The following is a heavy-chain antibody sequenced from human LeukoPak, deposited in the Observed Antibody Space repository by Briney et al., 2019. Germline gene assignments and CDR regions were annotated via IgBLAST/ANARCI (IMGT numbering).Heavy chain of an antibody. CDR3: ARTGSGNYAINSYYGMGV. CDR2: IYSGGST. J-gene: IGHJ6*02. D-gene: IGHD3-10*01. V-gene: IGHV3-53*01. CDR1: GLTVSSNY. Sequence: GGSLRLSCAASGLTVSSNYMSWVRQAPGKGLEWVSVIYSGGSTYYADSVKGRFIISRDNSKNTLYLQMNSLRAEDTAVYYCARTGSGNYAINSYYGMGVWGQGTTVTVSS.